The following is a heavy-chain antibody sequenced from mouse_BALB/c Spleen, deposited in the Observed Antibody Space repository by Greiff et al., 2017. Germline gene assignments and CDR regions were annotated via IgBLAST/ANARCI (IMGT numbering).Heavy chain of an antibody. CDR3: ARAYRYDEAWFAY. CDR2: ISSGSSTI. Sequence: EVKLMESGGGLVQPGGSRKLSCAASGFTFSSFGMHWVRQAPEKGLEWVAYISSGSSTIYYADTVKGRFTISRDNPKNTLFLQMTSLRSEDTAMYYCARAYRYDEAWFAYWGQGTLVTVSA. D-gene: IGHD2-14*01. J-gene: IGHJ3*01. CDR1: GFTFSSFG. V-gene: IGHV5-17*02.